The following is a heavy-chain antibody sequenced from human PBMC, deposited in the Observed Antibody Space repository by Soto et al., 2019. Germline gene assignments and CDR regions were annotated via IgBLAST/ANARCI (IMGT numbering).Heavy chain of an antibody. CDR1: GYTLTSYA. CDR3: TREGSAPYYYYGMDA. J-gene: IGHJ6*02. CDR2: INTHNGNT. D-gene: IGHD3-10*01. Sequence: ASVKVSCKASGYTLTSYAMHWVRQAPGQRLEWLGWINTHNGNTKYAQNLQGRVIMTADTSTSTDYMELRSLRSDDTAIYYCTREGSAPYYYYGMDAWGQGTTVTVSS. V-gene: IGHV1-3*04.